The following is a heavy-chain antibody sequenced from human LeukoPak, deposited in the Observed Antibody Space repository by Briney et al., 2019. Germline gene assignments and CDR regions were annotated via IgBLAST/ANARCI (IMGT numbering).Heavy chain of an antibody. CDR3: ARGYSYGSPFDP. CDR2: IIPIFGTA. D-gene: IGHD5-18*01. Sequence: SVKVSCKASGYTFTGYYMHWVRQAPGQGLEWMGWIIPIFGTANYAQKFQGRVTITADESTSTAYMELSSLRSEDTAVYYCARGYSYGSPFDPWGQGTLVTVSS. J-gene: IGHJ5*02. CDR1: GYTFTGYY. V-gene: IGHV1-69*13.